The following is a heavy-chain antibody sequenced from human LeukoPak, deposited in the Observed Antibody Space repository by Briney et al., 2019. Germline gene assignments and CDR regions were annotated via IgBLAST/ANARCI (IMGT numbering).Heavy chain of an antibody. V-gene: IGHV3-74*01. CDR1: GFTFSSYW. J-gene: IGHJ4*02. Sequence: PGGSLRLSCVASGFTFSSYWMHWVRQDPRKGLVWVSRINGDGRNINYADSVRGRFTISRDNAKNTLYLQMNSLRAEDTAVYYCAKRPLGDITMVRGVTEYYFDYWGQGTLVTVSS. CDR2: INGDGRNI. CDR3: AKRPLGDITMVRGVTEYYFDY. D-gene: IGHD3-10*01.